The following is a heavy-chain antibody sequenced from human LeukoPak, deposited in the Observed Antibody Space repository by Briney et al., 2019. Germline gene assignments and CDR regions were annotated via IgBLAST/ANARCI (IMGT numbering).Heavy chain of an antibody. Sequence: GGSLRLSCAASGFTFSSYAMSWVRQAPGKGLEWVSAISGSGGSTYYADSVKGRFTISRDNSKNTLYLQMNSLRAEDTAVYYCARDPDYYGSGPPSWFDPWGQGTLVTVSS. CDR3: ARDPDYYGSGPPSWFDP. J-gene: IGHJ5*02. CDR2: ISGSGGST. D-gene: IGHD3-10*01. CDR1: GFTFSSYA. V-gene: IGHV3-23*01.